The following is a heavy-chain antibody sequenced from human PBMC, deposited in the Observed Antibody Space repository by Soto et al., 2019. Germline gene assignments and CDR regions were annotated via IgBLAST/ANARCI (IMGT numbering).Heavy chain of an antibody. J-gene: IGHJ4*02. CDR3: AREEKNYDILTGYYKYFDY. V-gene: IGHV1-46*01. CDR1: GYTFTSYY. Sequence: ASVKVSCKASGYTFTSYYMHWVRQAPGQGLEWMGIINPSGGSTSYAQKFQGRVTMTRDTPTSTVYMELSSLRSEDTAVYYCAREEKNYDILTGYYKYFDYWGQGTLVTVSS. CDR2: INPSGGST. D-gene: IGHD3-9*01.